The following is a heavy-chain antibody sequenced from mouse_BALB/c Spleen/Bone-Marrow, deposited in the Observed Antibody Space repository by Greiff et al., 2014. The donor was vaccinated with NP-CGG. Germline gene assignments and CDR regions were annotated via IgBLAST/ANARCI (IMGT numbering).Heavy chain of an antibody. CDR1: GFTFSSFG. V-gene: IGHV5-17*02. J-gene: IGHJ4*01. Sequence: DVMLVESGGGLVQPGGSRKLSCAASGFTFSSFGMHWVRQAPEKGLEWVAYISSGSSTIYYADTMKGRFTISRDNPKNTLFLQMTSLMSEDTAMYYCTRSGTLGAMDYWGQGTSVTVSS. CDR3: TRSGTLGAMDY. CDR2: ISSGSSTI. D-gene: IGHD3-3*01.